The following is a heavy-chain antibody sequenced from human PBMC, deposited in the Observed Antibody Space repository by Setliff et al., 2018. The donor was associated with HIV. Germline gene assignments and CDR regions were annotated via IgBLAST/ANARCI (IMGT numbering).Heavy chain of an antibody. V-gene: IGHV3-23*01. Sequence: LRLSCVASGFTFSRYWMSWVRQAPGKGLEWVSAISSKDGSTYYADSVRGRFTISRDNSKNTLYLQMNSLRAEDTAVYYCAKSSWWEPRAYWGQGTLVTVSS. D-gene: IGHD2-15*01. CDR2: ISSKDGST. CDR1: GFTFSRYW. CDR3: AKSSWWEPRAY. J-gene: IGHJ4*02.